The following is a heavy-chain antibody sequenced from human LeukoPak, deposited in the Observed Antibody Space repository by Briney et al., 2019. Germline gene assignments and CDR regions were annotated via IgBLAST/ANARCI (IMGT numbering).Heavy chain of an antibody. CDR3: ERERSSSSDY. V-gene: IGHV4-38-2*02. CDR1: GYSISSGYY. D-gene: IGHD6-6*01. Sequence: SETLSLTCAVSGYSISSGYYWVWIRQPPGKGLEWIGSIYHSGSTYYNPSLKSRVTISVDTSKNQFSLKLSSVTATDAAIYYCERERSSSSDYWGQGTLVTVSS. J-gene: IGHJ4*02. CDR2: IYHSGST.